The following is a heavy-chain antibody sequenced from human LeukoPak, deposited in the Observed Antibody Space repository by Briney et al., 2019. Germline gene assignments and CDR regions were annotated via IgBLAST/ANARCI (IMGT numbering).Heavy chain of an antibody. CDR1: GFTFSSYG. CDR3: AKDLAVAGGGYLDY. V-gene: IGHV3-30*18. D-gene: IGHD6-19*01. J-gene: IGHJ4*02. CDR2: ISLDGINT. Sequence: GGSLRLSCAASGFTFSSYGMHWVRQAPGKGLEWVAVISLDGINTYHAASVKGRFTISRDNSKNTLYLQMNSLRADDTAVYYCAKDLAVAGGGYLDYWGQGTLVTVSS.